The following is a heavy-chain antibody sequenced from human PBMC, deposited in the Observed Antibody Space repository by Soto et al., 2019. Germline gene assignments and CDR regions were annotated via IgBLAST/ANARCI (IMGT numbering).Heavy chain of an antibody. J-gene: IGHJ5*02. V-gene: IGHV4-34*01. D-gene: IGHD2-2*02. CDR3: ARGNIPRRQETSPTEVYTVPFDP. CDR2: INHSGST. CDR1: GGSFSGYY. Sequence: SETLSLTCAVYGGSFSGYYWSWIRQPPGKGLEWIGEINHSGSTNYNPSLKSRVTISVDTSKNQFSLKLSSVTAADTAVYYCARGNIPRRQETSPTEVYTVPFDPWGQGTLVTVSS.